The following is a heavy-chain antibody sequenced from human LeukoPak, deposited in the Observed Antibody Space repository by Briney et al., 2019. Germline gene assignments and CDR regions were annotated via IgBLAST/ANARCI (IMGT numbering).Heavy chain of an antibody. CDR1: GYTFTSYY. V-gene: IGHV1-46*01. D-gene: IGHD5-18*01. CDR3: AKDQGYSYGAGSRFYYYYYGMDV. CDR2: INPSGGST. J-gene: IGHJ6*02. Sequence: ASVKVSCKASGYTFTSYYMHWVRQAPGQGLEWMGIINPSGGSTSYAQKFQGRVTMTRDTSTGTVYMELSSLRSEDTAVYYCAKDQGYSYGAGSRFYYYYYGMDVWGQGTTVTVSS.